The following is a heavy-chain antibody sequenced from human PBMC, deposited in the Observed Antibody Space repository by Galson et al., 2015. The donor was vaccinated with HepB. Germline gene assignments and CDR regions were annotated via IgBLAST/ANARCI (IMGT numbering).Heavy chain of an antibody. Sequence: SVKVSCKASGYTFTSYDINWVRQATGQGLEWMGWMNSNSGNTGYAQKFQGRVTMTRNTSISTAYMELSSLRSEDTAVYYCARGPKRGYDFWSGYLGAYGMDVWGQGTTVTVSS. D-gene: IGHD3-3*01. J-gene: IGHJ6*02. V-gene: IGHV1-8*01. CDR2: MNSNSGNT. CDR3: ARGPKRGYDFWSGYLGAYGMDV. CDR1: GYTFTSYD.